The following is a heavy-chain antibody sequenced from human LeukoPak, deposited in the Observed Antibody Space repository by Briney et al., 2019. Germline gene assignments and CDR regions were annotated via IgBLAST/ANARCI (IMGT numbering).Heavy chain of an antibody. CDR3: ASGTEIDH. CDR1: GFNFYNFA. CDR2: MTGPADTT. Sequence: GGSLRLSCAPPGFNFYNFAMGCVRQAPGKGLEWLSAMTGPADTTYYAESVEGRFTISRDYSKSMVFLQMNSLRVEDTAIYYCASGTEIDHWGQGALVTVSS. J-gene: IGHJ4*02. V-gene: IGHV3-23*01.